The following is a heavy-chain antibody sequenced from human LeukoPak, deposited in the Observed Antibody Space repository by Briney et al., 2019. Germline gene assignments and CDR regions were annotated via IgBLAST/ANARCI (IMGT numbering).Heavy chain of an antibody. D-gene: IGHD5-24*01. CDR2: IYYSGST. J-gene: IGHJ4*02. CDR1: GGSISSYF. V-gene: IGHV4-39*02. Sequence: SETLSLTCTVSGGSISSYFWGWVRQPPGKGLECIGSIYYSGSTYYNPSLKSRVTISVDTSKNHFSLKLSSVTAADTAVYYCASQKDGYSFDYWGQGTLVTVPS. CDR3: ASQKDGYSFDY.